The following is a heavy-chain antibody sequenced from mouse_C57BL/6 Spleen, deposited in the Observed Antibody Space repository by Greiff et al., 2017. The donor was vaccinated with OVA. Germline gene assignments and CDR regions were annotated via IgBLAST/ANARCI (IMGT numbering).Heavy chain of an antibody. CDR1: GYTFTSYW. CDR2: INPSNGGT. V-gene: IGHV1-53*01. CDR3: ARYWGNYLYAMDY. J-gene: IGHJ4*01. D-gene: IGHD2-1*01. Sequence: VKLQQPGTELVKPGASVKLSCKASGYTFTSYWMHWVKQRPGQGLEWIGNINPSNGGTNYNEKFKSKATLTVDKSSSTAYMQLSSLTSEDSAVYYCARYWGNYLYAMDYWGQGTSVTVSS.